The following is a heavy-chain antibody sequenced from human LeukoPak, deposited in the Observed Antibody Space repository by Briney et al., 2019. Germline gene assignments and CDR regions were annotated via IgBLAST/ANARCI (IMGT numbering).Heavy chain of an antibody. V-gene: IGHV3-21*01. CDR3: ARDSTLDAFDI. Sequence: GGSLRLSCAASGFTFSSYSMNWVRQAPGKGLEWVSSISSSSSYIYYADSVKGRFTISRDNAKKSLFLQMNSLRAEDTAAYYCARDSTLDAFDIWGQGTMVTVSS. J-gene: IGHJ3*02. CDR1: GFTFSSYS. D-gene: IGHD2-2*01. CDR2: ISSSSSYI.